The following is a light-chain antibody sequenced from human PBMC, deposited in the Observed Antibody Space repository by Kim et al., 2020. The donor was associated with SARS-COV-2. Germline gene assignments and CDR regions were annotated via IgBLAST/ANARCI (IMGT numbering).Light chain of an antibody. Sequence: QSALTQPPSASGSPGQSVTITCTGTSSDIGVSNYVSWYQQHPGKAPKVIIYQVNKRPSGVPDRFSGSKSGNTASLTVSGLQAEDGADYYCNSYEHSKGFGGGTQLTVL. CDR2: QVN. V-gene: IGLV2-8*01. CDR3: NSYEHSKG. CDR1: SSDIGVSNY. J-gene: IGLJ3*02.